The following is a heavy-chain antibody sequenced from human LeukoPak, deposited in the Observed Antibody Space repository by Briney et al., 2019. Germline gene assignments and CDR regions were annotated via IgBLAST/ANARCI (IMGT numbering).Heavy chain of an antibody. CDR2: IYHSGST. CDR3: ARLGVYGESEAAFDI. Sequence: SLRLSCAASGFTFSSYGMHWVRQPPGKGLEWIGEIYHSGSTNYNPSLKSRVTISVDKSKNQFSLKLSSVTAADTAVYYCARLGVYGESEAAFDIWGQGTMVTVSS. V-gene: IGHV4-4*02. J-gene: IGHJ3*02. CDR1: GFTFSSYG. D-gene: IGHD4-17*01.